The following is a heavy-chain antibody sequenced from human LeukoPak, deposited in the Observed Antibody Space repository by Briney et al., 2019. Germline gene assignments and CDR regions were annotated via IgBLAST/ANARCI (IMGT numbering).Heavy chain of an antibody. J-gene: IGHJ4*02. CDR1: GFTFSSYR. D-gene: IGHD2-2*03. CDR2: ISSSSSTI. Sequence: PGGSLRLSCAASGFTFSSYRMNWVRQAPGKGLEWVSYISSSSSTIYYADSVKGRFTISRDNAKNTLYLQMNSLRAEDTAVYYCAREAYGYPGYTQFDYWGQGTLVTVSS. CDR3: AREAYGYPGYTQFDY. V-gene: IGHV3-48*01.